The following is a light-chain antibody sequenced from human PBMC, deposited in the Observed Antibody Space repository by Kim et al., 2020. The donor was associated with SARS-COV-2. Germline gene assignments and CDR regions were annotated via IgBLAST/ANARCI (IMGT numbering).Light chain of an antibody. V-gene: IGLV3-19*01. J-gene: IGLJ2*01. CDR2: GKD. CDR1: SLRAYN. Sequence: AWGQTVRITSQGDSLRAYNAPGSRQNPERAPKFVLIGKDTRPAGVQDRFSGSSSGNTAYFTITGTQPGDEADYYCSPRDSNDYLVFGEGTQLTV. CDR3: SPRDSNDYLV.